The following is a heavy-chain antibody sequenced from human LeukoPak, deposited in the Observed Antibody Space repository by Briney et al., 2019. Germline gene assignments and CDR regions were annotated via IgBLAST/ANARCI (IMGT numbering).Heavy chain of an antibody. D-gene: IGHD3-10*01. CDR1: GGSISSYY. J-gene: IGHJ3*02. V-gene: IGHV4-59*01. CDR3: ARAGFGSADAFDI. CDR2: IYYSGST. Sequence: PETLSLTCTVSGGSISSYYWSWIRQPPGKGLEWIGYIYYSGSTNYNPSLKSRVTISVDTSKNQFSLKLSSVTAADTAVYYCARAGFGSADAFDIWGQGTMVTVSS.